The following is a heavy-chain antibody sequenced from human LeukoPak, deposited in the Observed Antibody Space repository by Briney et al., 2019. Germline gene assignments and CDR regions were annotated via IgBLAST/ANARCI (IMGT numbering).Heavy chain of an antibody. CDR2: IYYSGTT. D-gene: IGHD2-21*01. CDR1: GGSISSGSYY. CDR3: ARGVVIAPQTFDY. Sequence: SETLSLTCTVSGGSISSGSYYWGWIRQPPGKGLEWIGSIYYSGTTYYNPSLKSRVTISVDTSKNQFSLKLSSVTAADTAVYYCARGVVIAPQTFDYWGQGTLVTVSS. J-gene: IGHJ4*02. V-gene: IGHV4-39*07.